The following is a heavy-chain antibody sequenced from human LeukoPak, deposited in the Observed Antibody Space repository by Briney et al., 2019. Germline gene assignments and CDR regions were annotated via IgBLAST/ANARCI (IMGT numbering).Heavy chain of an antibody. CDR1: GFTFSSYA. CDR2: IKQDGSEK. Sequence: GSLRPSCAASGFTFSSYAMSWVRQAPGKGLEWVANIKQDGSEKYYVDSVKGRFTISRDNAKNSLYLQMNSLRAEDTAVYYCARTFGYCSGGSCYPNRLDYWGQGTLVTVSS. D-gene: IGHD2-15*01. V-gene: IGHV3-7*03. J-gene: IGHJ4*02. CDR3: ARTFGYCSGGSCYPNRLDY.